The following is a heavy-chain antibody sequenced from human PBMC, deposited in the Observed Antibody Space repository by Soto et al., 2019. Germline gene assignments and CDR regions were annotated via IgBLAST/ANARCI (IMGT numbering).Heavy chain of an antibody. D-gene: IGHD2-21*02. CDR3: AGAKIAYCGGDCWFDP. CDR2: IYYSGST. Sequence: SETLSLTCTVSGGSISSGDYYWSWIRQPPGKGLEWIGYIYYSGSTYYNPSLKSRVTISVDTSKDQLSLKLRSVTAADTAVYYCAGAKIAYCGGDCWFDPWGQGTLVTVSS. CDR1: GGSISSGDYY. J-gene: IGHJ5*02. V-gene: IGHV4-30-4*01.